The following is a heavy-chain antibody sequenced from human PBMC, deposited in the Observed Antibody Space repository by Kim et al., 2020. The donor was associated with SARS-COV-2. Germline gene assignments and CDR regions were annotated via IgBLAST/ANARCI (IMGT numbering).Heavy chain of an antibody. CDR1: GYSFSSYG. CDR2: INTFNNNI. J-gene: IGHJ3*02. V-gene: IGHV1-18*04. Sequence: ASVKVSCKTSGYSFSSYGITWVRQAPGQGLEWLGWINTFNNNINYAERFQGRVAITKETSTSTAYMELRNLRYDDTAIYFCARPHCSHSSCYVALD. D-gene: IGHD2-2*01. CDR3: ARPHCSHSSCYVALD.